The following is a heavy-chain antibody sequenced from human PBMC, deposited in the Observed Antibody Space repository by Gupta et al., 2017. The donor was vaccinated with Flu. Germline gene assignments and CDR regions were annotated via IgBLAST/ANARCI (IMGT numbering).Heavy chain of an antibody. D-gene: IGHD3-3*01. CDR3: ARAPVVRFLEHLFDY. CDR1: GYPFTSYY. CDR2: INPSGGST. V-gene: IGHV1-46*01. J-gene: IGHJ4*02. Sequence: QVQLVQSGAEVKKPGASVMVSCRASGYPFTSYYMHWVRQAPGQGLEWMGIINPSGGSTSYAQKFQGRVTMTRDTSTSTVYMALSSRRSEDTAVYYWARAPVVRFLEHLFDYWGQGTLVTVSS.